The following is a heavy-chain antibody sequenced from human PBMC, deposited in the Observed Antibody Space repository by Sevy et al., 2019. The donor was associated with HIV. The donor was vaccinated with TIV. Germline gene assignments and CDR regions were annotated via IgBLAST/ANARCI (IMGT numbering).Heavy chain of an antibody. V-gene: IGHV4-59*01. J-gene: IGHJ4*02. CDR3: ARGSITISGVVPYYFDY. CDR1: GGSISSYY. CDR2: IYYSGST. D-gene: IGHD3-3*01. Sequence: SETLSLTCTVSGGSISSYYWTWIRQPPGKGLEWIGYIYYSGSTNYNPSLNSRVTISVDTSKNQFSLRLSSVTAADTAVYFCARGSITISGVVPYYFDYWGQGTLVTVSS.